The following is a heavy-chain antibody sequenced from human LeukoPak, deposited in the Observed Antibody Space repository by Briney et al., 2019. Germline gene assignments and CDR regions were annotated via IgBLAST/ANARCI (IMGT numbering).Heavy chain of an antibody. J-gene: IGHJ6*02. Sequence: SETLSLTCTVSGDSIDSYYWSWIRQPPGKGLEWIGYIYYSGSTNYNPSLKSRVTISVDTSKNQFSLKLNSVTAADTAVYYCARDYGGNSNYYYYGMDVWGQGTTVTVSS. CDR2: IYYSGST. D-gene: IGHD4-23*01. V-gene: IGHV4-59*01. CDR1: GDSIDSYY. CDR3: ARDYGGNSNYYYYGMDV.